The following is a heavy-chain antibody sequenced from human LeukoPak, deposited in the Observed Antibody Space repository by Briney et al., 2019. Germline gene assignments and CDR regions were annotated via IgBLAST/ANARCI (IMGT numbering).Heavy chain of an antibody. D-gene: IGHD2-21*01. J-gene: IGHJ4*02. CDR2: IGGTGGNI. CDR1: GFTFSSYG. V-gene: IGHV3-23*01. Sequence: GSLRLSCAASGFTFSSYGMHWVRQAPGKGLEWVSAIGGTGGNIFYTDSVKGRFTISRDNSKNTLYLHMNSLRAEDTAIYYCVRDNYSYRLDVWGQGTLVTVSS. CDR3: VRDNYSYRLDV.